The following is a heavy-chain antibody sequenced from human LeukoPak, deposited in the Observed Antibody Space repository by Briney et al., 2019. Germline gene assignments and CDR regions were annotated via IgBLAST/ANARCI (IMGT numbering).Heavy chain of an antibody. CDR2: ITPIFGTA. V-gene: IGHV1-69*13. J-gene: IGHJ4*02. CDR1: GGTFSSYA. CDR3: ARDTDYGSGSYYGY. D-gene: IGHD3-10*01. Sequence: SVKVSCKASGGTFSSYAISWVRQAPGQGLEWMGRITPIFGTANYAQKFQGRVTITADESTSTAYMELSSLRSEDTAVYYCARDTDYGSGSYYGYWGQRTLVTVSS.